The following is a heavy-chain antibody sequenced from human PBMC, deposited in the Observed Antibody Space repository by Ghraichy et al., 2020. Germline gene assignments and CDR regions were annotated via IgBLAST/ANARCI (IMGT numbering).Heavy chain of an antibody. D-gene: IGHD6-13*01. CDR1: GFTFSSYA. Sequence: GGSLRLSCAASGFTFSSYAMSWVRQAPGKGLEWVSAISGSGGSTYYADSVKGRFTISRDNSKNTLYLQMNSLRAEDTAVYYCAKGREEGGQQLAPDAFDIWGQGTMVTVSS. CDR3: AKGREEGGQQLAPDAFDI. CDR2: ISGSGGST. J-gene: IGHJ3*02. V-gene: IGHV3-23*01.